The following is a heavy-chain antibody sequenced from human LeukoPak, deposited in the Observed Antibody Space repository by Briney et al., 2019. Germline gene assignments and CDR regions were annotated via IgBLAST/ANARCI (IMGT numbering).Heavy chain of an antibody. Sequence: GGSLRLSCAASGFTFSSYSMNWVRQAPGKGLEWVSSISSSSSYIYYADSVKGRFTISRDNAKNSLYLQMNSLRAEDTAVYYCAREEDYYDSSGYYPYWGRGTLVTVSS. CDR3: AREEDYYDSSGYYPY. J-gene: IGHJ4*02. CDR2: ISSSSSYI. CDR1: GFTFSSYS. D-gene: IGHD3-22*01. V-gene: IGHV3-21*01.